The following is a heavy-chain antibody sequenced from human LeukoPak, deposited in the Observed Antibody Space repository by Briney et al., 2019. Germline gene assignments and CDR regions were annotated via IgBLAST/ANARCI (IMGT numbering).Heavy chain of an antibody. V-gene: IGHV3-30*18. Sequence: GGSLRLSCAASGFTFSSYGMHWVRQAPGKGLEWVAVISYDGSNKYYADSVKGRFTISRDNSKNTLYLQMNSLRAEDTAVYYCAKGWGPGSYYNGYYFDYWGQGTLVTVSS. CDR2: ISYDGSNK. CDR1: GFTFSSYG. CDR3: AKGWGPGSYYNGYYFDY. D-gene: IGHD3-10*01. J-gene: IGHJ4*02.